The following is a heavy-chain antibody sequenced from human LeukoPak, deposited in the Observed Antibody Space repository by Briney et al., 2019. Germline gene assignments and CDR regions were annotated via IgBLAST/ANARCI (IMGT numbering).Heavy chain of an antibody. CDR2: IIPIFGTA. CDR3: ARDNGWFYYFDY. Sequence: AASVKVSCKASGGTFSSYAISWVRQAPGQGLEWMGGIIPIFGTANYAQKFQGRVTITADESTSTAYMELSSLRSEDTAVYYCARDNGWFYYFDYWGQGTLVTVSS. D-gene: IGHD6-19*01. CDR1: GGTFSSYA. V-gene: IGHV1-69*01. J-gene: IGHJ4*02.